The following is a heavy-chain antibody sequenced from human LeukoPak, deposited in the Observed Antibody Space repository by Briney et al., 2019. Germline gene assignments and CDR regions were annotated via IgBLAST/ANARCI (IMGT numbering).Heavy chain of an antibody. Sequence: VASVTVSCKASGGTFSSYAISWVRQAPGQGLEWMGGIIPIFGTANYAQKFQGRVTITADESTSTAYMELSSLRSEDTAVYYCARERWTRSYYYGMDVWGQGTTVTVSS. CDR1: GGTFSSYA. D-gene: IGHD3/OR15-3a*01. CDR2: IIPIFGTA. V-gene: IGHV1-69*13. CDR3: ARERWTRSYYYGMDV. J-gene: IGHJ6*02.